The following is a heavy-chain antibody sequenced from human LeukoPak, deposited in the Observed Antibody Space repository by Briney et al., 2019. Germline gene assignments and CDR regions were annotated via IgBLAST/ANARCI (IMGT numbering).Heavy chain of an antibody. CDR3: ARARAIIEDLVVVPAAMDV. CDR1: VYTFTGYY. D-gene: IGHD2-2*01. V-gene: IGHV1-2*02. CDR2: SNPNTGGT. Sequence: GASVKVSCKASVYTFTGYYMHCVRQAPGQGLEWRGCSNPNTGGTKYAQKVQGRATLTRVTSISTCSMELSRLKSDDTAVYYCARARAIIEDLVVVPAAMDVWGKGTTVTVSS. J-gene: IGHJ6*04.